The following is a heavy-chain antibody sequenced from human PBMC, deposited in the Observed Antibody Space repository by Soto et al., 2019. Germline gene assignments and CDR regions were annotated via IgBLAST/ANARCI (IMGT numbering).Heavy chain of an antibody. Sequence: SETLSLTCTVSGGYICSGDYYWGWIRQPPGKGLEWIASFYYSGNTYYNPSLKSRVTISVDKSNNQFSLELRAVTAADTAVYYCATLPPRIVVMTTDIPSWGQGTLVTVSS. CDR2: FYYSGNT. J-gene: IGHJ5*02. CDR3: ATLPPRIVVMTTDIPS. CDR1: GGYICSGDYY. V-gene: IGHV4-39*07. D-gene: IGHD2-21*02.